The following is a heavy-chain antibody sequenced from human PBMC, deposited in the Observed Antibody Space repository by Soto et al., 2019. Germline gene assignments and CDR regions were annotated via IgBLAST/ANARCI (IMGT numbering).Heavy chain of an antibody. V-gene: IGHV4-31*01. CDR2: IYYSGST. Sequence: SETVSRTCTVSGGSISSGGYYWSWIRQHPWKCVEWIGYIYYSGSTYYHPSLKSLVTISVDTYKNQFSLKLSSVTAADTAVYYCEREKRSSGYYCNFGYWGQGTLVTVSS. CDR1: GGSISSGGYY. CDR3: EREKRSSGYYCNFGY. D-gene: IGHD3-22*01. J-gene: IGHJ4*02.